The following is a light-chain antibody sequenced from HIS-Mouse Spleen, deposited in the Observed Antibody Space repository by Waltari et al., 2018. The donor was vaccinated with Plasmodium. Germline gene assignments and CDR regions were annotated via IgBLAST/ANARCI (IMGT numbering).Light chain of an antibody. CDR3: QQYNNWPRGT. V-gene: IGKV3-15*01. J-gene: IGKJ1*01. CDR2: GAS. CDR1: QGVSSN. Sequence: EIVMTQSPATLSVSPGERATLSCRASQGVSSNLAWYQQKPGQAPRLLIYGASTRATGIPARFSGSGSWTEFTLTISSMQSEDFAVYYCQQYNNWPRGTFGQGTKVEIK.